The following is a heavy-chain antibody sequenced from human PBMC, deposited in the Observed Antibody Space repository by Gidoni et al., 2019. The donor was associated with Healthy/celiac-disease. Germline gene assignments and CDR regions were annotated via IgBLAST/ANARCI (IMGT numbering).Heavy chain of an antibody. CDR3: AHPSSMVRGGNDAFDI. CDR1: GFSLSTSGVG. CDR2: IYWDDDK. V-gene: IGHV2-5*02. J-gene: IGHJ3*02. D-gene: IGHD3-10*01. Sequence: QITLKESGPTLVKPTQTLTLTCTFSGFSLSTSGVGVGWIRQPPGKALEWLALIYWDDDKRYSPSLKSRLTITKDISKNQVVLTMTNMDPVDTATYYCAHPSSMVRGGNDAFDIWGQGTMVTVSS.